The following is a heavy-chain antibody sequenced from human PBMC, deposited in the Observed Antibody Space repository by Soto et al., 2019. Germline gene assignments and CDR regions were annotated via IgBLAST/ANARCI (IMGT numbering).Heavy chain of an antibody. CDR3: AKSIASKTRPLGKYFDL. Sequence: EVQLLESGGGWGQPGGSLRLSCAASGFTFSSYAMSWVRQAPGKGLEWVSAISGSGGSTYYADSVKGRFTISRDNSKNTLYLQMNSLRAEDTAVYYRAKSIASKTRPLGKYFDLWGRGTLVTVSS. D-gene: IGHD6-6*01. V-gene: IGHV3-23*01. CDR2: ISGSGGST. CDR1: GFTFSSYA. J-gene: IGHJ2*01.